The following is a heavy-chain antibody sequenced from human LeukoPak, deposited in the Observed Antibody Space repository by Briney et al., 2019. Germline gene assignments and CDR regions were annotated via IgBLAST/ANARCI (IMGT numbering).Heavy chain of an antibody. CDR3: ARVLRPMASQYYFDY. J-gene: IGHJ4*02. V-gene: IGHV4-59*01. D-gene: IGHD3-10*01. Sequence: SETLSLTCTVSGASINTYYWSWIRQPPGKGLEWIGYIYYSGTTSYNPSLKTRVTTSIDTSKNQFSLKLSSVTAADTAVYYCARVLRPMASQYYFDYWGQGTLVTVSS. CDR1: GASINTYY. CDR2: IYYSGTT.